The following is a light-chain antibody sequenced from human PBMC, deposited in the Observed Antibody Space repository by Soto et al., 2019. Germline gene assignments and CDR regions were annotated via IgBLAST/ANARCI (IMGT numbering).Light chain of an antibody. CDR2: DVS. V-gene: IGLV2-14*03. CDR1: SSDVGGYNY. CDR3: SSYTTSNTRQIV. Sequence: QSALTQPASVSGSPGQSITISCTGTSSDVGGYNYVSWYQHPPGKAPKLIIYDVSNRPSGVSYRFSGSKSGSTASLTISGLQPGDEADYYCSSYTTSNTRQIVFGTGTKVTVL. J-gene: IGLJ1*01.